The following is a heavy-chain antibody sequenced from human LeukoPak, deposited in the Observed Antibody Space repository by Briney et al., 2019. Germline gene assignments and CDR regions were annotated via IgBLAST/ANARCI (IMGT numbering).Heavy chain of an antibody. D-gene: IGHD2-15*01. V-gene: IGHV4-39*01. CDR3: ARWDCSGGSCYSGPGFDY. Sequence: SETLSLTCTVSGGSISSSSYYWGWIRQPPGKGLEWIGSIYYSGSTYYNPSLKSRVTISVDTSKSQFSLKLSSVTAADTAVYYCARWDCSGGSCYSGPGFDYWGQGTLVTVSS. CDR2: IYYSGST. CDR1: GGSISSSSYY. J-gene: IGHJ4*02.